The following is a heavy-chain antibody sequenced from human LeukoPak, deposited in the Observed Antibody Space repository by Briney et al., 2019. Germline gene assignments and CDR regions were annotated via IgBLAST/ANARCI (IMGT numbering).Heavy chain of an antibody. CDR3: ARNRYGDYGFGSGDY. V-gene: IGHV3-21*01. Sequence: GGSLRLSCAASGFTFSSYSMNWVRQAPGKGLEWVSSISSSSSYIYYADSVKGRFTISRDNAKNSLYLQMNSLRAEDTAVYYCARNRYGDYGFGSGDYWGRGTLVTVSS. CDR2: ISSSSSYI. J-gene: IGHJ4*02. CDR1: GFTFSSYS. D-gene: IGHD4-17*01.